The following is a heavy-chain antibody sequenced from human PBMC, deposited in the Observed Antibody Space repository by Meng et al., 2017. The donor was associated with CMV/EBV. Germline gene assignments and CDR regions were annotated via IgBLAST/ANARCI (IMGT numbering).Heavy chain of an antibody. V-gene: IGHV1-18*01. J-gene: IGHJ4*02. CDR3: ARSLDTWGSPYY. D-gene: IGHD1-26*01. CDR2: ISPYNGKR. CDR1: GYRFITSD. Sequence: ASVKVSCKASGYRFITSDIMWVRQAPGQGLEWMGWISPYNGKRNYAQKIEGRVTLITDTSTSTAYMELTNLRSDDTAVYYCARSLDTWGSPYYWGQGTLVTVSS.